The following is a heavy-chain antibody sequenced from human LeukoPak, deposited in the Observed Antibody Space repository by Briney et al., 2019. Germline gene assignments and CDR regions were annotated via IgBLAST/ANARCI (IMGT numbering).Heavy chain of an antibody. D-gene: IGHD1-26*01. Sequence: GGSLRLSCAASGFTFSSYAMSWVRQAPGKGLEWVSAISGSGGSTYYADSVKGRITISRDNSKNTLYLQMNSLRAEDTAVYYCAKDQRQGGSYLFDYWGQGTLVTVSS. CDR3: AKDQRQGGSYLFDY. CDR2: ISGSGGST. J-gene: IGHJ4*02. V-gene: IGHV3-23*01. CDR1: GFTFSSYA.